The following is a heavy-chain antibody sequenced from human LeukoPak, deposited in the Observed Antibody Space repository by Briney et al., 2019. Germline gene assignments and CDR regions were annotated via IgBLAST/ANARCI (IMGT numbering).Heavy chain of an antibody. CDR1: GYSISSGYY. V-gene: IGHV4-38-2*02. Sequence: KASETLSLTCTVSGYSISSGYYWGWIRQPPGKGLEWIGNIYHSGSTFYNPSLKSRVTISVDTSKNQFSLKLSSVTAADTAVYYCARDSGYSSGSDYWGQGTLVTASS. J-gene: IGHJ4*02. CDR2: IYHSGST. CDR3: ARDSGYSSGSDY. D-gene: IGHD6-19*01.